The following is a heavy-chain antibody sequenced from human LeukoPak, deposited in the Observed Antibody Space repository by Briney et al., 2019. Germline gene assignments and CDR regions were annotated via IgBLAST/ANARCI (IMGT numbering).Heavy chain of an antibody. V-gene: IGHV3-30*03. Sequence: GGSLRLSCAASGFTFSSYGMHWVRQAPGKGLGWVAVISYDGSNKYYADSVKGRFTISRDNSKNTLYLQMNSLRAEDTAVYYCARDHPDYYDAFDIWGQGTMVTVSS. D-gene: IGHD3-10*01. CDR3: ARDHPDYYDAFDI. J-gene: IGHJ3*02. CDR2: ISYDGSNK. CDR1: GFTFSSYG.